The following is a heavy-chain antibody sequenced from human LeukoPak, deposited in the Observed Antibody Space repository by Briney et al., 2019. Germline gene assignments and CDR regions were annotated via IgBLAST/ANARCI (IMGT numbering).Heavy chain of an antibody. D-gene: IGHD6-19*01. CDR1: GFTFSSYE. V-gene: IGHV3-48*03. Sequence: GGSLRLSCAASGFTFSSYEMNWVRQAPGKGLEWVSYISSSGSTIYYADSVKGRFTISRDNSKNTLYLQMNSLRAEDTAVYYCAKDLHPVADYWGQGTLVTVSS. J-gene: IGHJ4*02. CDR3: AKDLHPVADY. CDR2: ISSSGSTI.